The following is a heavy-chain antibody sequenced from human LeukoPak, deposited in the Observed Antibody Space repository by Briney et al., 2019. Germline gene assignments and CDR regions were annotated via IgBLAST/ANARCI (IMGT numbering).Heavy chain of an antibody. V-gene: IGHV1-2*02. D-gene: IGHD6-19*01. J-gene: IGHJ4*02. CDR2: INPNSGGT. CDR3: ARDLEEQWLVPGY. Sequence: GASVKVSCKASGYTFTGYYMHWVRQAPGQGLEWMGWINPNSGGTNYAQEFQGRVTMTRDTSISTAYMELSRLRSDDTAVYYCARDLEEQWLVPGYWGQGTLVTVSS. CDR1: GYTFTGYY.